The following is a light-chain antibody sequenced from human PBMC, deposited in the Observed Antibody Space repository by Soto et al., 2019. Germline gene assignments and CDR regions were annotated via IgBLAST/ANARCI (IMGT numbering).Light chain of an antibody. J-gene: IGKJ5*01. CDR1: QSVGSSY. Sequence: IVLTQSPGTLSLSPGETATLSCRVSQSVGSSYLAWYQQKPGQSPRLLIYGASSRASGIPDRFSGSGSGTDFTLTISRLETEDFAVFYCQQYGTSEIIFGQGTRLEIK. CDR2: GAS. V-gene: IGKV3-20*01. CDR3: QQYGTSEII.